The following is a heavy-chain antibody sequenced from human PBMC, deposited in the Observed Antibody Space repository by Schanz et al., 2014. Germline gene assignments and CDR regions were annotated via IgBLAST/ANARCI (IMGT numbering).Heavy chain of an antibody. D-gene: IGHD4-17*01. J-gene: IGHJ5*01. Sequence: QLQLQESGSGLVKPSQTLSLTCGVSGGSISSGGSSWNWIRLPPGKGLEWIGYIYHSGSTYYNPSLKSRVTISVDRSKNQFSLILTAVTAADTSVYYCARSSGDFPGWFDSWGQGTLVTVSS. V-gene: IGHV4-30-2*01. CDR3: ARSSGDFPGWFDS. CDR2: IYHSGST. CDR1: GGSISSGGSS.